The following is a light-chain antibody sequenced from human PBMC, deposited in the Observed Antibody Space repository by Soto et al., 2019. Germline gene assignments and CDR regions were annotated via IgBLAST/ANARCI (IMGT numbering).Light chain of an antibody. CDR1: QSIDKY. CDR3: QQSYSTPPFT. Sequence: DIQMTQSPSSLSASVGERVTITCRASQSIDKYLNWYQQKPGKAPKLLIYAASNLQSGVPSRFSGSGSRTDFTLTISSLQPEDFATYYCQQSYSTPPFTFGPGTKVDIK. J-gene: IGKJ3*01. CDR2: AAS. V-gene: IGKV1-39*01.